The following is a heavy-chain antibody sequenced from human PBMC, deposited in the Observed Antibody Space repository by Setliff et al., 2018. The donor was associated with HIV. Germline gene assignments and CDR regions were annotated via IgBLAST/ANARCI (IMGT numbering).Heavy chain of an antibody. CDR2: VKQDGTET. CDR1: GFRFRSYW. Sequence: GGSLRLSCAVSGFRFRSYWMSWVRQAPGKGLESVANVKQDGTETLYVDSVKGRFTISRDNANNLVYLQMNSLRVEDTAVYFCARWGSGSYERVFDYWGQGMLGTSPQ. J-gene: IGHJ4*02. D-gene: IGHD1-26*01. V-gene: IGHV3-7*01. CDR3: ARWGSGSYERVFDY.